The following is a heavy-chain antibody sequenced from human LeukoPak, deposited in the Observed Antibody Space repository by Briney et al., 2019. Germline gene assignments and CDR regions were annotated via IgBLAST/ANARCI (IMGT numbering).Heavy chain of an antibody. CDR2: IHHSGNT. J-gene: IGHJ5*02. D-gene: IGHD5-12*01. CDR1: WVSFDEHC. V-gene: IGHV4-34*01. CDR3: ARRRRGYEHYDYSYFDP. Sequence: PLGTPSPLLAVHWVSFDEHCWTWNHQSPGRGLDCLLQIHHSGNTNYSPSLMSRVTMSADTSKNQFSLRLSSVTAADTAVYFCARRRRGYEHYDYSYFDPWGQGTLVTVSS.